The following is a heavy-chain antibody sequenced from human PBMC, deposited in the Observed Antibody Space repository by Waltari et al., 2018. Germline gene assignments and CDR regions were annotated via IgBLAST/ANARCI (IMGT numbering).Heavy chain of an antibody. CDR1: RLHFRSSS. CDR3: ARDFYCSDGRCTDY. Sequence: EVQLVESGGGLVNPGGSLRLSCVVSRLHFRSSSMNWVRQAPGKGLEWVSYISDGSDYSYYADSVKGRFTISRDNAKNSLYLQMNRLRTDDTAVYYCARDFYCSDGRCTDYWGQGTLVTVSS. V-gene: IGHV3-21*01. CDR2: ISDGSDYS. D-gene: IGHD2-15*01. J-gene: IGHJ4*02.